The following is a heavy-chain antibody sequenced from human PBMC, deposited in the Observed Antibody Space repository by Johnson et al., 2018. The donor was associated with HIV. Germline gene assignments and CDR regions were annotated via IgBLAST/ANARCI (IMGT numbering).Heavy chain of an antibody. J-gene: IGHJ3*01. Sequence: QVQLLESGGGVVQPGRSLRLSCAASGFTFSSYGMHWVRQAPGKGLVWVSRLKGAGSTIFYAAFVKGRFTISRDNAKNTLYLQMSSLRAEDAAVYYCAKDVGDGYNRWGAFDFWGQGTMVTVSS. CDR2: LKGAGSTI. D-gene: IGHD5-24*01. CDR3: AKDVGDGYNRWGAFDF. V-gene: IGHV3-33*03. CDR1: GFTFSSYG.